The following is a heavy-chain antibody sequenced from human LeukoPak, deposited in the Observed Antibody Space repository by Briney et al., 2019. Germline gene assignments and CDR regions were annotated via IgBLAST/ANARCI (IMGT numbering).Heavy chain of an antibody. D-gene: IGHD3-22*01. Sequence: PGGSLRLSCAASGFIFSNFGMHWVRQAPGKGLEWVSFIRYDGSEKYYADSVKGRFTISRDNSKHTVYLQMNSLRAEDTAVYYCAKDRYDSSGYYLDYWGQGTLVTVSS. CDR2: IRYDGSEK. CDR3: AKDRYDSSGYYLDY. CDR1: GFIFSNFG. J-gene: IGHJ4*02. V-gene: IGHV3-30*02.